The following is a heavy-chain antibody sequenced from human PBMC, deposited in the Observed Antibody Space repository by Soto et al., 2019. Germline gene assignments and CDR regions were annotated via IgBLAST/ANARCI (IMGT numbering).Heavy chain of an antibody. V-gene: IGHV1-2*02. CDR1: GYNFTGYH. Sequence: ASVKVSCKASGYNFTGYHMHWVRQAPGQGLERMGWIKPNSVGTNQAQKCQGRGTMTRDTSISTAYMDLSRLRAYDTAVYYCARDQYSYDSSGHYRGWGQGTRVTVS. CDR3: ARDQYSYDSSGHYRG. CDR2: IKPNSVGT. D-gene: IGHD3-22*01. J-gene: IGHJ4*02.